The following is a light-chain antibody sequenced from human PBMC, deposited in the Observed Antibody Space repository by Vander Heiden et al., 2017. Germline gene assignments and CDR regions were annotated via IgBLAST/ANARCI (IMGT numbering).Light chain of an antibody. CDR2: EVI. Sequence: QSALTQPPSASASPGQSVSISCTGTSSDVGGYNSVAWYQQHPGKAPKLIIYEVIKRPSGVPDRFSGSKSGNMASLTVSGLQAEDEADYYCSSYGGNNNLVFGGGTKLTVL. CDR3: SSYGGNNNLV. J-gene: IGLJ2*01. CDR1: SSDVGGYNS. V-gene: IGLV2-8*01.